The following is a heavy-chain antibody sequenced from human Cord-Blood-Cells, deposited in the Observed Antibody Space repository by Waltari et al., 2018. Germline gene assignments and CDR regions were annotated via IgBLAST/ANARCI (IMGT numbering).Heavy chain of an antibody. CDR1: GFTFSSYW. CDR3: ARGYYDSSGYHAFDI. Sequence: EVQLVESGGGLVQPGGSLRLSGAASGFTFSSYWMHWFRQAPGKGLVWVSRINSDGSSTSYADSVKGRFTISRDNAKNTLYLQMNSLRAEDTAVYYCARGYYDSSGYHAFDIWGQGTMVTVSS. V-gene: IGHV3-74*01. J-gene: IGHJ3*02. D-gene: IGHD3-22*01. CDR2: INSDGSST.